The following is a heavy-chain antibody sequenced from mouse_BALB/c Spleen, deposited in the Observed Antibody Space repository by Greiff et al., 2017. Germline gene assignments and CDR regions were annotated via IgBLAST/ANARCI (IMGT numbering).Heavy chain of an antibody. Sequence: VQLQQPGAELVMPGASVKMSCKASGYTFTDYWMHWVKQRPGQGLEWIGAIDTSDSYTSYNQKFKGKATLTVDESSSTAYMQLSSLTSEDSAVYYCARGNGNSDYWGQGTTLTVSS. V-gene: IGHV1-69*01. D-gene: IGHD2-1*01. CDR3: ARGNGNSDY. CDR1: GYTFTDYW. CDR2: IDTSDSYT. J-gene: IGHJ2*01.